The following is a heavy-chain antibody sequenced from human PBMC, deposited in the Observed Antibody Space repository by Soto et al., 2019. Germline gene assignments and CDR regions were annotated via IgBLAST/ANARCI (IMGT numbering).Heavy chain of an antibody. J-gene: IGHJ4*02. V-gene: IGHV1-24*01. Sequence: ASVKVSCKVSGYTLTELSMHWVRQAPGKGLEWMGGFDPEDGETIYAQKFQGRVTMTEDTSTDTAYMELSSLRSEDTAVYCCATDVGYSSGWYLDYWGQGTPVTVSS. D-gene: IGHD6-19*01. CDR1: GYTLTELS. CDR3: ATDVGYSSGWYLDY. CDR2: FDPEDGET.